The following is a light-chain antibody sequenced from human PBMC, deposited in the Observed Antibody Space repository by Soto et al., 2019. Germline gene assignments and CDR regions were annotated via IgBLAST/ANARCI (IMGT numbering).Light chain of an antibody. CDR3: SSYTSSTSYV. CDR1: SSDVGGYNY. Sequence: ALTQPASVSGSPGQSITISCTGTSSDVGGYNYVSWYQQHPGKAPKLVIYDVSNRPSGVSNRFSGSKSGDTASLTISGLQAEDEADYYCSSYTSSTSYVFGTGTKVTVL. J-gene: IGLJ1*01. CDR2: DVS. V-gene: IGLV2-14*03.